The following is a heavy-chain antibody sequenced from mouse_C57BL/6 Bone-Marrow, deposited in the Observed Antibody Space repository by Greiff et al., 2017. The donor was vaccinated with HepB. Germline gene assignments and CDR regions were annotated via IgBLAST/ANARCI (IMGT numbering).Heavy chain of an antibody. D-gene: IGHD1-1*01. CDR3: AHTVVATSHWYFDV. V-gene: IGHV1-69*01. Sequence: QVQLKQPGAELVMPGASVKLSCKASGYTFTSYWMHWVKQRPGQGLEWIGEIDPSDSYTNYNQKFKGKSTLTVDKSSSTAYMQLSSLTSEDSAVYYCAHTVVATSHWYFDVWGTGTTVTVSS. CDR1: GYTFTSYW. J-gene: IGHJ1*03. CDR2: IDPSDSYT.